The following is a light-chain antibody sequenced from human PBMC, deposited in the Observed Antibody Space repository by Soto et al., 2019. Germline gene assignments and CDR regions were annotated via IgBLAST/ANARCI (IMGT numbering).Light chain of an antibody. CDR2: DAS. CDR1: QSVSSY. Sequence: EIVLTQSPATLSLSPGERATLSCRASQSVSSYLAWYQQKPGQAPRPLVYDASTRATGIPARFSGSGAGTDFTLSISRLEPEDFAVYFCQQRSDWPLTFGGGTKVEIK. V-gene: IGKV3-11*01. CDR3: QQRSDWPLT. J-gene: IGKJ4*01.